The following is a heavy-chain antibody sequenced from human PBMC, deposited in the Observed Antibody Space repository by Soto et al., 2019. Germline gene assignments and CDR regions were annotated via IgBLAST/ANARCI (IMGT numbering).Heavy chain of an antibody. D-gene: IGHD3-22*01. J-gene: IGHJ4*02. CDR2: ISPRSAYI. V-gene: IGHV3-21*01. Sequence: KTXGSLLLSCSASRFKFSDYSMNWVRQAPGKGLEWVSSISPRSAYIHYADAVKGRFIISRDDGKNALILQMNSLRAEDTAVYYCATLLKTYYDDSSGYSQDYWGQGTMVTVS. CDR3: ATLLKTYYDDSSGYSQDY. CDR1: RFKFSDYS.